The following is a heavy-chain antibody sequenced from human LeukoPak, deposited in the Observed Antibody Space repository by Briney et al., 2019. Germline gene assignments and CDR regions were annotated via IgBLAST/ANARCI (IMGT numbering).Heavy chain of an antibody. CDR2: IWYDGSNK. CDR3: AKDARRTVTRYYMDV. J-gene: IGHJ6*03. V-gene: IGHV3-33*06. CDR1: GFTFSSYG. D-gene: IGHD4-11*01. Sequence: GGSLRLSCAASGFTFSSYGMHWVRRAPGKGLEWVAVIWYDGSNKYYADSVKGRFTISRDNSKNTLYLQMNSLRAEDTAVYYCAKDARRTVTRYYMDVWGKGTTVTVSS.